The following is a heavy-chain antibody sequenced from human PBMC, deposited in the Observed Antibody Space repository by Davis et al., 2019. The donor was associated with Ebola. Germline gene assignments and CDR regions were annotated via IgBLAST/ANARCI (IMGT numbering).Heavy chain of an antibody. CDR3: ARETVVVVVAATYYYYGMDV. CDR2: IIPILGIA. Sequence: SVKVSCKASGYTFTSYGISWVRQAPGQGLEWMGWIIPILGIANYAQKFQGRVTITADKSTSTAYMELSSLRSEDTAVYYCARETVVVVVAATYYYYGMDVWGQGTTVTVSS. D-gene: IGHD2-15*01. CDR1: GYTFTSYG. J-gene: IGHJ6*02. V-gene: IGHV1-69*10.